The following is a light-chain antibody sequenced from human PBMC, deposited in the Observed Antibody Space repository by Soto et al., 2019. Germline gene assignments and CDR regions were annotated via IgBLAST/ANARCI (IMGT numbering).Light chain of an antibody. J-gene: IGKJ4*01. Sequence: EIVMTQSPATLSVSPGERATLSCRASQSVSSNLAWYQQKPGQAPRLLIYGASTRATGVPARFSGSGSGTEFTLTLSSLQSEDFAVYYCQQFDSWPLTFGGGTKVEVK. V-gene: IGKV3-15*01. CDR2: GAS. CDR1: QSVSSN. CDR3: QQFDSWPLT.